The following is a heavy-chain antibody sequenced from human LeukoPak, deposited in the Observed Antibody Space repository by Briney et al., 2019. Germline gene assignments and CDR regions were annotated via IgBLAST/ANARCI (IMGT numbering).Heavy chain of an antibody. CDR1: RFTFRSYT. D-gene: IGHD3-10*01. J-gene: IGHJ4*02. V-gene: IGHV3-21*01. CDR3: AREFFYGSGSYSY. CDR2: IDRSSSHI. Sequence: GGSLRLSCTESRFTFRSYTMNWARQAPGKGLEWVSSIDRSSSHIYYADSVKGRFAISRDNAKNSLYLQMNSLRAEDTAVYYCAREFFYGSGSYSYGGQGTLVTVSS.